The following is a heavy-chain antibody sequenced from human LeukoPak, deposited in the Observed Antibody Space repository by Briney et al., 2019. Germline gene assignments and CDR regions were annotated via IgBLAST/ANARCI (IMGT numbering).Heavy chain of an antibody. Sequence: PGGSLRLSCAASGFTFSHAWMSWVRQAPGKGLEWIGEIYHSGSTNYNPSLESRVTVSVDKSKNQFSLDLSSVTAADTAVYYCARFCGSTSWHSGYYYGIDVWGQGTTVTVSS. CDR2: IYHSGST. V-gene: IGHV4-4*02. CDR3: ARFCGSTSWHSGYYYGIDV. J-gene: IGHJ6*02. CDR1: GFTFSHAW. D-gene: IGHD2-2*01.